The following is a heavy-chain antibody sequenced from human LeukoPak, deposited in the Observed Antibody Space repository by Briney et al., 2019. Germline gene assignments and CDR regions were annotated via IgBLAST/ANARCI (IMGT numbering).Heavy chain of an antibody. J-gene: IGHJ3*02. V-gene: IGHV3-66*01. CDR2: IYSGGST. CDR3: AREPSPYSSSWYRDDAFDI. CDR1: GFTFSNYA. Sequence: GGSLRLSCAASGFTFSNYAMSWVRQAPGKGLEWVSVIYSGGSTYYADSVKGRFTISRDNSKNTLYLQMNSLRAEDTAVYYCAREPSPYSSSWYRDDAFDIWGQGTMVTVSS. D-gene: IGHD6-13*01.